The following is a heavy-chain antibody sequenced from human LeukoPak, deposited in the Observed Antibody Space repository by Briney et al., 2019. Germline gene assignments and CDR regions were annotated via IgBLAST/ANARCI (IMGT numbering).Heavy chain of an antibody. CDR2: VSSSGGNT. V-gene: IGHV3-23*01. D-gene: IGHD1-14*01. CDR3: AKEDKDPRGRTTSFVY. CDR1: XXTFXICA. J-gene: IGHJ4*02. Sequence: PGGSXXXXXXXXXXTFXICAMSWVRQAPGKGLEWVSAVSSSGGNTYYADSVKGRFTISRDNSKNTLYLQMNSLRAEDTAIYYCAKEDKDPRGRTTSFVYWGQGTLVTVSS.